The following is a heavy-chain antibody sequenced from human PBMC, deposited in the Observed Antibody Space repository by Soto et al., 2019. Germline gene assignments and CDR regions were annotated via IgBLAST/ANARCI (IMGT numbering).Heavy chain of an antibody. V-gene: IGHV4-39*07. J-gene: IGHJ3*02. D-gene: IGHD2-21*01. Sequence: SETLSLTCSVSGGFVSSSSYSWGWIRQSPGKGLEWIGTMYSSENTYYNPSLLSRVTISVDTSKNEFSLKLSSVTAADTAVYYCARRCGSAFDIWGQGTMVTVSS. CDR1: GGFVSSSSYS. CDR3: ARRCGSAFDI. CDR2: MYSSENT.